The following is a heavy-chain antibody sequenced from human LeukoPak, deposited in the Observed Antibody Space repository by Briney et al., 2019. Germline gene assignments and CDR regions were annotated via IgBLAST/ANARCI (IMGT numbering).Heavy chain of an antibody. CDR3: AKQAGWAATAIYYFDY. J-gene: IGHJ4*02. Sequence: GGSLRLSCAASGFTFSRFAMSWVRQAPGKGLDWVSGIRGSGGSAYYADSVKGRFTISRDNSKNTLYLQMNSLRAEDTAVYYCAKQAGWAATAIYYFDYWGQGSLVTVSS. V-gene: IGHV3-23*01. D-gene: IGHD5-18*01. CDR1: GFTFSRFA. CDR2: IRGSGGSA.